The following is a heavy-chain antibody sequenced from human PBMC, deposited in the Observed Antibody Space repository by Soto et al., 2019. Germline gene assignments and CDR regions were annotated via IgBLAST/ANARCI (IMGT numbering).Heavy chain of an antibody. CDR1: GFTFSSYG. D-gene: IGHD4-17*01. CDR2: ISYDGSNK. V-gene: IGHV3-30*18. J-gene: IGHJ6*02. Sequence: PGGSLRLSCAASGFTFSSYGMHWVRQAPGKGLEWVAVISYDGSNKYYADSVKGRFTISRDNSKNTLYLQMNSLRAEDTAVYYCVKDKGSTVSPSDYYYNGMDVWGQGTTVTV. CDR3: VKDKGSTVSPSDYYYNGMDV.